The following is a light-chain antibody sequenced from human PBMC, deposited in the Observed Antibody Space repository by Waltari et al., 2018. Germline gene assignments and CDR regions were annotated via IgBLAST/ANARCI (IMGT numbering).Light chain of an antibody. CDR3: QQSVSYPRP. J-gene: IGKJ1*01. Sequence: DVQMTQSPSTLSAPLGDRVTITCRASHSIGNWLAWYQQNPGKAPNLLIQKTSDLQNGVPSRFSGRASGTDFTLTICSLQPDDFATYGCQQSVSYPRPFGQGTKVEV. V-gene: IGKV1-5*03. CDR1: HSIGNW. CDR2: KTS.